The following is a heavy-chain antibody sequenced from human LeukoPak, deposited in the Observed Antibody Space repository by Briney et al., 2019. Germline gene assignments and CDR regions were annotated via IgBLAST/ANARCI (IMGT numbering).Heavy chain of an antibody. V-gene: IGHV5-51*01. D-gene: IGHD2-15*01. Sequence: GASLKISCKGSGYRFTSYWIGWGRQMPGKGLEWMGIIYPGDSDTRYSPSFQGQVTISADKSISTAYLQWSSLKASDTAMYYCARQSGYCSGGSCYNWFDPWGQGTLVTVSS. CDR3: ARQSGYCSGGSCYNWFDP. CDR1: GYRFTSYW. CDR2: IYPGDSDT. J-gene: IGHJ5*02.